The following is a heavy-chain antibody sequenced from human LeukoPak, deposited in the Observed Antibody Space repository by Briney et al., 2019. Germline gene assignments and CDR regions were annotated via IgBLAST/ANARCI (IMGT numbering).Heavy chain of an antibody. CDR2: ISSSSSYI. CDR3: ARDLGGITIFGVPSPDYYYYYGMDV. D-gene: IGHD3-3*01. J-gene: IGHJ6*02. Sequence: GGSLRLSCAASGFTFSSYSMNWVRQAPGKGLEWVSSISSSSSYIYYADSVKGRFTISRDNAKNSLYLQMNSLRAEDTAVYYCARDLGGITIFGVPSPDYYYYYGMDVWGQGTTVTVSS. CDR1: GFTFSSYS. V-gene: IGHV3-21*01.